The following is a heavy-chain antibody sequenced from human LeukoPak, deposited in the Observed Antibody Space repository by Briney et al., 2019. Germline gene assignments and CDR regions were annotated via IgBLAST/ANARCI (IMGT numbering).Heavy chain of an antibody. V-gene: IGHV3-21*01. CDR3: ARALTGYLIDY. D-gene: IGHD3-9*01. J-gene: IGHJ4*02. CDR2: ISSSGSYI. CDR1: GFTFSSYS. Sequence: PGGSLRLSCAASGFTFSSYSMNWVRQAPGKGLEWVSSISSSGSYIYYADSVKGRFTISRDNAKNSLFLQMNSLRVEDTAVYYCARALTGYLIDYWGQGTLVTVSS.